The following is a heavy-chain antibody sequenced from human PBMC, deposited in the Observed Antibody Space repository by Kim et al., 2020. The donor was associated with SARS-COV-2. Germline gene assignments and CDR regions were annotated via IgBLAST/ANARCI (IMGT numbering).Heavy chain of an antibody. CDR2: INSDGGDT. CDR3: ARGTFQQGFDP. J-gene: IGHJ5*02. V-gene: IGHV3-74*01. CDR1: GLTFSNYW. Sequence: GGSLRLFCEASGLTFSNYWMNWVRQGPGKGLVWVSRINSDGGDTHYADSVKGRFTISRDNAENTLHLQLNSLGVEDTAIYYCARGTFQQGFDPWGQGTLVTVSS.